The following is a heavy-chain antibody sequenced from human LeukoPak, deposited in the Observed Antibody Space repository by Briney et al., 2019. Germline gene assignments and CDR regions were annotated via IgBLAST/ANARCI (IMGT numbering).Heavy chain of an antibody. CDR3: ARDPTRDSSSVDY. V-gene: IGHV3-33*08. CDR2: IWYDGSNK. J-gene: IGHJ4*02. Sequence: PGGSLRLSCAASGNYWMHWVRQAPGKGLEWVAVIWYDGSNKYYADSVKGRFTISRDNSKNTLYLQMNSLRAEDTAVYYCARDPTRDSSSVDYWGQGTLVTVSS. D-gene: IGHD6-6*01. CDR1: GNYW.